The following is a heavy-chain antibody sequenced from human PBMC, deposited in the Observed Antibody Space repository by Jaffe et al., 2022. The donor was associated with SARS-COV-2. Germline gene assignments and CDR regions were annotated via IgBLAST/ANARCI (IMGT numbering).Heavy chain of an antibody. Sequence: VQLLESGGGLVQPGGSLRLSCEASGFSFRNYAISWVRQVPGKGLEWVSAISGGGDRTFYVDSVKGRFTISRDNSENTVDLQMTNLRAEDTAVYYCAKGNCISAGLCVAAIDYWGQGAPVTVSS. V-gene: IGHV3-23*01. J-gene: IGHJ4*02. CDR1: GFSFRNYA. D-gene: IGHD2-15*01. CDR3: AKGNCISAGLCVAAIDY. CDR2: ISGGGDRT.